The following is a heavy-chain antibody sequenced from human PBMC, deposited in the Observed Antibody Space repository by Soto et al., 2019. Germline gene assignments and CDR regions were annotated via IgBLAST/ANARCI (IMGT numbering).Heavy chain of an antibody. CDR1: GGSIYRSGYY. CDR3: GKVLVGATGHTDSDS. Sequence: SETLSLTCTVSGGSIYRSGYYWGWIRQPPGRGLEWIGNIDYNGVTYSNPSLKSRVTISRDTSKNQFSLKLTSVTAADTALYYCGKVLVGATGHTDSDSWGPGTLVTAPQ. D-gene: IGHD2-15*01. CDR2: IDYNGVT. V-gene: IGHV4-39*01. J-gene: IGHJ4*02.